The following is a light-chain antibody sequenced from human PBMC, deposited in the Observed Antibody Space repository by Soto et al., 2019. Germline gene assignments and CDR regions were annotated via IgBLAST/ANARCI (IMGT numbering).Light chain of an antibody. CDR2: GAS. CDR3: QQYGSSPPIT. Sequence: EIVLTQSPGTLSLSPGERATLSCRASQSVSSSYLAWYQQKPGQAPRLLIYGASSRATDITDRFSGSGSGTDFPLTISRLEPEDYAVYYCQQYGSSPPITFGPGTQVDIK. J-gene: IGKJ3*01. CDR1: QSVSSSY. V-gene: IGKV3-20*01.